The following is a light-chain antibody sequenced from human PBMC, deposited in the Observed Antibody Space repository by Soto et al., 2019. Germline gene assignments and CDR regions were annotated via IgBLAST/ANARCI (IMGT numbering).Light chain of an antibody. CDR1: QSISRY. V-gene: IGKV1-39*01. Sequence: DLQMTPSPSSLFASIGDRVTITCRASQSISRYLIWYQQKPGKAPKLLIYAASDLQSGVPSRFSGSGSGTDFTLTISSLQPEDFATYYCQQSYSSPPGTFGQGTKVDIK. CDR2: AAS. CDR3: QQSYSSPPGT. J-gene: IGKJ1*01.